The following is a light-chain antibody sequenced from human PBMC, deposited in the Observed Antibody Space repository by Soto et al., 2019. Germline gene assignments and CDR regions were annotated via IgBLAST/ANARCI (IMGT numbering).Light chain of an antibody. J-gene: IGKJ2*01. CDR2: GAS. Sequence: VLTQSPGTLSLSPGERATLSCRASQSGSLAWFQQKPGQAPRLLIYGASSRATGIPDRFSGSGSGTDLTLTISRLEPEDFAVYYCQHYGRSPPMYTFGQGTKLEIK. V-gene: IGKV3-20*01. CDR1: QSGS. CDR3: QHYGRSPPMYT.